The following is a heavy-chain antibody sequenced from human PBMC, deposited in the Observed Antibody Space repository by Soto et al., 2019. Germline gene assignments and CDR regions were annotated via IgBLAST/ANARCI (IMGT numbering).Heavy chain of an antibody. V-gene: IGHV1-8*01. Sequence: QVQLVQSGAEVREPGASVKVSCKASGYSFNSLDINWVRQTAGQGLEWMGWMQPSTGRTGYAQKVQGRVTMTMDTSINTAYMELTTLTSDDTSFYYCARGVSAGVDYWGQGTLVTVSS. CDR2: MQPSTGRT. CDR1: GYSFNSLD. J-gene: IGHJ4*02. D-gene: IGHD1-26*01. CDR3: ARGVSAGVDY.